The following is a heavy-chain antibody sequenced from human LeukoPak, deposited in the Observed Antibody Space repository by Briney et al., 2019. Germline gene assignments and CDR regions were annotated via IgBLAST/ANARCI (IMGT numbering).Heavy chain of an antibody. CDR2: IWYDGSNK. CDR3: ARDATTTPYYGMDV. J-gene: IGHJ6*02. Sequence: GGSLRLSCAASGFTSSSYGMLGVPPAPGKGLEWGAVIWYDGSNKYYADSVKGQFTISRDNSENTLYLQMNSLRAEDTAVYYCARDATTTPYYGMDVWGQGTTVTVSS. CDR1: GFTSSSYG. D-gene: IGHD1-1*01. V-gene: IGHV3-33*01.